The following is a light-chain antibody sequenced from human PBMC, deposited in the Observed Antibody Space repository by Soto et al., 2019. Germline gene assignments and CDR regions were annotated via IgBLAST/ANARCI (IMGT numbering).Light chain of an antibody. CDR2: LGS. CDR3: MQALQTPT. V-gene: IGKV2-28*01. CDR1: KSLLHSNGYNY. Sequence: DIVMTQSPLSLPVTPGEPASISCRSSKSLLHSNGYNYLDWYLQKPGQSPQLLIYLGSNRASGVPDRFSGSGSGTEFTLKISRVEAEDVGVYYCMQALQTPTFGQGTKVEIK. J-gene: IGKJ1*01.